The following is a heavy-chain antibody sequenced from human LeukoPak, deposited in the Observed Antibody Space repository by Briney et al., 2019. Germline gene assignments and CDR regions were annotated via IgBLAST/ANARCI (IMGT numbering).Heavy chain of an antibody. Sequence: GGSLRLSCAASGFTFSSYSMNWVRQAPGKGLEWVSYISSSSSTMYYADSVKGRFTISRDNAKNSLYLQMSSLRAEDAAVYYCTRVLYSSGWYGDHYWGQGTLVTVSS. CDR2: ISSSSSTM. V-gene: IGHV3-48*01. CDR1: GFTFSSYS. J-gene: IGHJ4*02. D-gene: IGHD6-19*01. CDR3: TRVLYSSGWYGDHY.